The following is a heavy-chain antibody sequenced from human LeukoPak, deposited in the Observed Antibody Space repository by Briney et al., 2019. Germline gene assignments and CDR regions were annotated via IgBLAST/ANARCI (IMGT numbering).Heavy chain of an antibody. Sequence: GGPLRLSCAASGFTFDEYAMHWVRQPPGKGLEGVSHISWNSGDVPYADSVKGRFTISRDNAKNSLYLQMNSLRPEDTAVYYCAKDFYSSSWLFDHWGRGTLVTVSS. CDR1: GFTFDEYA. CDR2: ISWNSGDV. J-gene: IGHJ2*01. D-gene: IGHD6-13*01. V-gene: IGHV3-9*01. CDR3: AKDFYSSSWLFDH.